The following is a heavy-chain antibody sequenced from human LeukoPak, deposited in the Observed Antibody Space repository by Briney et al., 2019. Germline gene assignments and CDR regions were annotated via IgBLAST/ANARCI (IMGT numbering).Heavy chain of an antibody. J-gene: IGHJ4*02. CDR1: GYSISSGNY. Sequence: SETLSLTCSVSGYSISSGNYWGWIRLPPGKGLQWVGSIYHSGSTYYNPSLKSRVTISVDTSKNQFSLKLSSVTAADTAVYYCARHMLLRSWVDTAMVRTRNYFDYWGQGTLVTVSS. D-gene: IGHD5-18*01. CDR3: ARHMLLRSWVDTAMVRTRNYFDY. V-gene: IGHV4-38-2*01. CDR2: IYHSGST.